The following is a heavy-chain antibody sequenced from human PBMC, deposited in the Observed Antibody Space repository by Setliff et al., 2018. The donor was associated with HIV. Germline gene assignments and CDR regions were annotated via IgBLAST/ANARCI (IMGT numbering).Heavy chain of an antibody. J-gene: IGHJ6*03. CDR2: ITSRSADI. D-gene: IGHD6-13*01. Sequence: GGSLRLSCAASGFTFSTFSMSWVRQAPGKGLEWVSSITSRSADIYYADSVRGRFTISRDNARSSLFLQMNNLTAADSAVYYCAGSWYRGTNNYYYNYMDVWGKGTTVTVSS. V-gene: IGHV3-21*01. CDR3: AGSWYRGTNNYYYNYMDV. CDR1: GFTFSTFS.